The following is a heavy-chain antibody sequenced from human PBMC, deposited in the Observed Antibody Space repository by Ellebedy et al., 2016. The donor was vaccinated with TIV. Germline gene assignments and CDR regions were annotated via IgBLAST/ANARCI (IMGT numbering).Heavy chain of an antibody. V-gene: IGHV3-74*01. D-gene: IGHD3-9*01. CDR3: ARWDFDSFNAFDI. CDR2: ISGDGRST. CDR1: GFAFSSNS. J-gene: IGHJ3*02. Sequence: PGGSLRLSCGASGFAFSSNSMYWVRQDPGKGLVWVSRISGDGRSTRYADSVKGRFTISRDNAKNTLYLQMNSLRADDTAVYYWARWDFDSFNAFDIWGQGTMVTVSS.